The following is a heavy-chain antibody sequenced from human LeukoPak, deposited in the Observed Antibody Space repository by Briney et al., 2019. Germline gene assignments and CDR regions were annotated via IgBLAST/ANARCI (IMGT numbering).Heavy chain of an antibody. CDR3: ARSNYDFWSGYWDYYFDY. CDR1: GGSISSSNW. Sequence: SGTLSLTCAVSGGSISSSNWWSWVRQPPGKGLEWIGEIYHSGSTNYNPSLKSRVTISVDKSKNQFSLKLSSVTAADTAVYYCARSNYDFWSGYWDYYFDYWGQGTLVTVSS. V-gene: IGHV4-4*02. D-gene: IGHD3-3*01. J-gene: IGHJ4*02. CDR2: IYHSGST.